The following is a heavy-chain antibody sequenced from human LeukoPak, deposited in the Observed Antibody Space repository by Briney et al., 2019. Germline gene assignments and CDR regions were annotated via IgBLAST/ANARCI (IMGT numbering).Heavy chain of an antibody. D-gene: IGHD4-11*01. CDR1: GGSINSGGYY. Sequence: SQTLSLTCTVSGGSINSGGYYWSWIRQHPGKGLEWIGYISNSGSTYYHPSLRSRLAISVDTSKNQFSLELSAVTAADTAVYYCARVPEYSTYVDYGGQGTLVTVSS. CDR2: ISNSGST. V-gene: IGHV4-31*03. J-gene: IGHJ4*02. CDR3: ARVPEYSTYVDY.